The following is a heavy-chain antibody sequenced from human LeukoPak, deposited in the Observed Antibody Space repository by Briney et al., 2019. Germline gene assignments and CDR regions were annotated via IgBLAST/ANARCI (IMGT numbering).Heavy chain of an antibody. D-gene: IGHD3/OR15-3a*01. CDR1: GFTFSSYA. V-gene: IGHV3-23*01. CDR3: AKDGHYYYYYMDV. J-gene: IGHJ6*03. CDR2: TSGTGGST. Sequence: GGSLRLSCAASGFTFSSYAMSWVRQAPGKGLEWVSTTSGTGGSTYYADSVKGRFTISRDNSKNTLYLQMNSLRAEDTAVYYCAKDGHYYYYYMDVWGKGTTVTVSS.